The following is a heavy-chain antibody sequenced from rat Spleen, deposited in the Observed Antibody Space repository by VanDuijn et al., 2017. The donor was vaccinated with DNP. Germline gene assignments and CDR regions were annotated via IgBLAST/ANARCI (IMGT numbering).Heavy chain of an antibody. V-gene: IGHV2S12*01. J-gene: IGHJ4*01. CDR1: GFSLTSYG. CDR3: TRDLKYNMDYYYDYAMDA. D-gene: IGHD1-6*01. CDR2: ISSGGGT. Sequence: QVQLKESGAGLVQPSQTLSLTCTVSGFSLTSYGVSWVRQPPGKGLEWIAAISSGGGTYYNSGLKSRLSISRDTSKSQVFLKMNSLQIEDTAIYFCTRDLKYNMDYYYDYAMDAWGQGTSVTVSS.